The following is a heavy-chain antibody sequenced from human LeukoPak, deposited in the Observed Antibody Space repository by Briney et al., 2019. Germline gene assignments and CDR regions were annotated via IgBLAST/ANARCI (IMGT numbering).Heavy chain of an antibody. J-gene: IGHJ5*02. CDR3: ARVGTTYSSSWFDP. CDR2: INPNSGGT. Sequence: ASVKVSCKASGYTFTGYYMHWVRQAPGQGLEWMGWINPNSGGTNYAQKFQGRVTMTRDTSISTAYMELSRLRSDDTAVYYCARVGTTYSSSWFDPWGQGTLVTVSS. D-gene: IGHD6-6*01. CDR1: GYTFTGYY. V-gene: IGHV1-2*02.